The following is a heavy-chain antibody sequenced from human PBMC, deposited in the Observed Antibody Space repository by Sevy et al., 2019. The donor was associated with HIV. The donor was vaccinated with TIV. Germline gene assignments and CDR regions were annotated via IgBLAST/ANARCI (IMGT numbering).Heavy chain of an antibody. CDR3: ATAREYYYESSGYFDY. J-gene: IGHJ4*02. D-gene: IGHD3-22*01. V-gene: IGHV1-24*01. CDR2: FDPEDGET. CDR1: GYTLNELS. Sequence: ASVKVSSKVSGYTLNELSMHWVRQAPGKGLEWMGRFDPEDGETIYAQKFQGTVTMTEDTSTDTAYMELSSLRSEDTAVYYCATAREYYYESSGYFDYWGQGTLVTVSS.